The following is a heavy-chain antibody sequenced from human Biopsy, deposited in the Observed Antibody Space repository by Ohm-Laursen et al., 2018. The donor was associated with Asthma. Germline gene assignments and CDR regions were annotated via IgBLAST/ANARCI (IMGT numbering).Heavy chain of an antibody. Sequence: SLRLSCTASGFTFRSYAMHWVRQAPGKGLEWVSVIYSGGTSDTADSVRGRFTISRDLYKNTLYLQMDSLRAEDTAVYYCARGDSSGWSHYYFDYWGQGTLVTVSS. V-gene: IGHV3-53*01. D-gene: IGHD6-19*01. CDR3: ARGDSSGWSHYYFDY. CDR2: IYSGGTS. J-gene: IGHJ4*02. CDR1: GFTFRSYA.